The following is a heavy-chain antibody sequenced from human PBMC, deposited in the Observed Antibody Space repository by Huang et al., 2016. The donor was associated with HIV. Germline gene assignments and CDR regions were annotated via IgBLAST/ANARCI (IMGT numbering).Heavy chain of an antibody. J-gene: IGHJ3*01. V-gene: IGHV1-18*01. CDR1: GYDFGSYG. Sequence: QVQLVQSGGEVMQPGASVRVSCKASGYDFGSYGMSWGRQAPGQGLEGLGWSGGDSRDTSSAQKFQGRVTMTTDTSTTTTYMELRSLRSDDTAMYYCARDPYYSNRWKRNDASFLWGQGTMITVSS. D-gene: IGHD4-4*01. CDR3: ARDPYYSNRWKRNDASFL. CDR2: SGGDSRDT.